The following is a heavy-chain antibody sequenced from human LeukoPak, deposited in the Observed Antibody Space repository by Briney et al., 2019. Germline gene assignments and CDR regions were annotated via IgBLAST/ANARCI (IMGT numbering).Heavy chain of an antibody. CDR3: ARVDTVNYYYYMDV. CDR1: GYTFTTYG. V-gene: IGHV1-18*01. CDR2: ISTFNGHT. J-gene: IGHJ6*03. D-gene: IGHD5-18*01. Sequence: ASVKVSCKASGYTFTTYGISWVRQAPGHGLEWVGWISTFNGHTNYAQSRQDRVTMTTDTSTSTVYMELSSLISDDTAVYYCARVDTVNYYYYMDVWGNGTPVTVSS.